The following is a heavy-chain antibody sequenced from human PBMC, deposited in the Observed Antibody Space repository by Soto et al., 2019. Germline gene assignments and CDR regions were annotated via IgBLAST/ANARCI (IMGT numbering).Heavy chain of an antibody. D-gene: IGHD1-26*01. Sequence: AAVKVSCKASGCTFSSYAISWVRQAPGQGLEWMGGIVPIFGTANYAQKFQGRVTITADESTSTAYMELSSLRSEDTAVYYCATTNGIVGATRYFDYWGQGTLVTVSS. CDR1: GCTFSSYA. CDR3: ATTNGIVGATRYFDY. V-gene: IGHV1-69*13. J-gene: IGHJ4*02. CDR2: IVPIFGTA.